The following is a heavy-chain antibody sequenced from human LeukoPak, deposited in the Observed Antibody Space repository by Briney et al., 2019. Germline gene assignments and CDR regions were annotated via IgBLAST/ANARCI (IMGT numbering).Heavy chain of an antibody. CDR2: IIPMFGTT. D-gene: IGHD3-3*01. CDR1: GVTFSSYA. Sequence: KVSCKASGVTFSSYAISWVRQAPGQGLEWMGGIIPMFGTTNYAKKFQDTVTFTADESTSTAYMELSSLRSEDTALYYCARGGIKIFGVVQNCFDPWGQGTLVTVSS. CDR3: ARGGIKIFGVVQNCFDP. J-gene: IGHJ5*02. V-gene: IGHV1-69*01.